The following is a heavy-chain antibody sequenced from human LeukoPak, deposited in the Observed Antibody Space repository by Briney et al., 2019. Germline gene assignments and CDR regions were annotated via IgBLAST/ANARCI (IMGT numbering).Heavy chain of an antibody. D-gene: IGHD6-13*01. CDR3: AYSSSWQRFDY. J-gene: IGHJ4*02. CDR1: GFTFSSYA. CDR2: ISGSGGST. V-gene: IGHV3-23*01. Sequence: GGSLRLSCAASGFTFSSYAMSWVRQAPGKGLEWVSAISGSGGSTYYADSVKGRFTISRDNSKNTLYLQMNSLRAEDTAVHYCAYSSSWQRFDYWGQGTLVTVSS.